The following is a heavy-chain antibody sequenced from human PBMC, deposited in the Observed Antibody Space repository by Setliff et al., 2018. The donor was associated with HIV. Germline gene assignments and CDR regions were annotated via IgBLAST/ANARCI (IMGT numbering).Heavy chain of an antibody. V-gene: IGHV3-7*03. CDR3: ARERAYYFYYYMDV. CDR2: IKQDGSEK. Sequence: PGGSLRLSCAASGFTFSSYGMHWVRQAPGKGLEWVANIKQDGSEKYYVDSVKGRFTISRDNAKNSLSLQMNSLRAEDTAVYYCARERAYYFYYYMDVWGQGTTVTVSS. J-gene: IGHJ6*03. CDR1: GFTFSSYG.